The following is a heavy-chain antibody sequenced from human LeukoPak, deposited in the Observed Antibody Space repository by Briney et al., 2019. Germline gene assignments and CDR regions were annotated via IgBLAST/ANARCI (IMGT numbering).Heavy chain of an antibody. D-gene: IGHD3-10*01. CDR3: ARSYGSGSEYTPFDY. CDR1: GYTFTGYY. Sequence: ASVKVSCKASGYTFTGYYMHWVRQAPGQGLEWMGWINPNSGGTSYAQKFQGRVTMTRDTSISTAYMELSRLRSDDTAVYYCARSYGSGSEYTPFDYWGQGTLVTVSS. CDR2: INPNSGGT. V-gene: IGHV1-2*02. J-gene: IGHJ4*02.